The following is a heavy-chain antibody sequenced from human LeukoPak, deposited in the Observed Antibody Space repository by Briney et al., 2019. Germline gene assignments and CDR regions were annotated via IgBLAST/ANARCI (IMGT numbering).Heavy chain of an antibody. J-gene: IGHJ4*02. D-gene: IGHD1-26*01. Sequence: PGGSLRLSCEASGFTFSNYSMNWVRQAPGKGLEWVSYIRSSSTTIYYADSVKGRFTISRDNAKNSLYLQMNSLRAEDTALYYCAKDLSLYRRAFDDWGQGTLVTVSS. CDR3: AKDLSLYRRAFDD. CDR1: GFTFSNYS. V-gene: IGHV3-48*01. CDR2: IRSSSTTI.